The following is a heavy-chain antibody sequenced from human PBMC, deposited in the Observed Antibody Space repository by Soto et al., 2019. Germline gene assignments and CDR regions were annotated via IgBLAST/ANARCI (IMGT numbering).Heavy chain of an antibody. D-gene: IGHD3-22*01. Sequence: QLQLQESGPGLVKPSETLSLTCRVSDGSMNSDSYYWGWIRQPPGKGLEGIGVINHSGSTYHNLSLKGRVTMSVDASRNQFSLKLTSMTAADTAVYYCARLGGYVSVGYYYLWDSWGQGTLVTVSS. CDR3: ARLGGYVSVGYYYLWDS. CDR1: DGSMNSDSYY. CDR2: INHSGST. J-gene: IGHJ4*02. V-gene: IGHV4-39*01.